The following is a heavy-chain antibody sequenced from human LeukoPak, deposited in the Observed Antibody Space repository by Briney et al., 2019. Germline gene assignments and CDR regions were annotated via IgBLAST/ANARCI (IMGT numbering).Heavy chain of an antibody. CDR1: GFTFSSYA. CDR3: ARPEVHQWLVLGY. Sequence: TGRSLRLSCAASGFTFSSYAMHWVRQAPGKGLEWVAVISYDGSNKYYADSVKGRFTISRDNSKNTLYLQMNSLRAEDTAVYYCARPEVHQWLVLGYWGQGTLVTVSS. J-gene: IGHJ4*02. CDR2: ISYDGSNK. D-gene: IGHD6-19*01. V-gene: IGHV3-30-3*01.